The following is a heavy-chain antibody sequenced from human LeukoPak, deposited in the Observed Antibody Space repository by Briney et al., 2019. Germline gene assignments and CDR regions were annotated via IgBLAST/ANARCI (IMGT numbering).Heavy chain of an antibody. Sequence: GGSLRLSCAASGFTFSDYYMSWTRQAPGKGLEWVSYISSSGSTIYCADSVKGRFTISRDNAKNSLYLQISSLRAEDTAVYYCARDKERWLQRDYFDYWGQGTLVTVSS. CDR1: GFTFSDYY. V-gene: IGHV3-11*04. D-gene: IGHD5-24*01. CDR3: ARDKERWLQRDYFDY. J-gene: IGHJ4*02. CDR2: ISSSGSTI.